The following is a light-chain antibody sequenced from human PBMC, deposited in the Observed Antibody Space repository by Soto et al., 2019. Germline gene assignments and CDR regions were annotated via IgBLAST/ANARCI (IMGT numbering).Light chain of an antibody. CDR1: NSNLGAGYD. Sequence: QSVLTQPPSVSGAPGQRVTISCTGNNSNLGAGYDVHWYQQLPGAAPKLVVFGNRNRPSGVPERFSGSNSGNTAALTISRVEAGDEADYYCQLWDSNSDHVVFGGGTKLTVL. CDR2: GNR. J-gene: IGLJ2*01. CDR3: QLWDSNSDHVV. V-gene: IGLV1-40*01.